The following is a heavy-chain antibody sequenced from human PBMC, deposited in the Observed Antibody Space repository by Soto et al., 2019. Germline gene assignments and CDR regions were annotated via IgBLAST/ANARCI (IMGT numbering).Heavy chain of an antibody. J-gene: IGHJ4*02. Sequence: QVQLVESGGGVVQPGRSLRLSCAASGFTFSSYAMHWVRQAPGKGLEWVAVISYDGSNKYYADSVKGRFTISRDNSKNTLYLQMNSLRAEETAVYYCASGGDLYYFDYWGQGTLVTVSS. CDR3: ASGGDLYYFDY. V-gene: IGHV3-30-3*01. CDR1: GFTFSSYA. CDR2: ISYDGSNK. D-gene: IGHD2-21*01.